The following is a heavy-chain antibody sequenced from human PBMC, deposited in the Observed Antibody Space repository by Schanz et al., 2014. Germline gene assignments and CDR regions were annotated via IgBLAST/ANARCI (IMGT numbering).Heavy chain of an antibody. V-gene: IGHV1-18*01. Sequence: QAQLMQSGPELKSPGASVKVSCTASGYTLKNYGISWVRQAPGLGLEWMGWISDYNGKTNYAQKFQDRVIMSTDRSSSTAYLELRSLTSDDSAIYYCARHRFGVFYYGLDVWGQGTTILVSS. CDR1: GYTLKNYG. D-gene: IGHD3-10*01. CDR2: ISDYNGKT. CDR3: ARHRFGVFYYGLDV. J-gene: IGHJ6*02.